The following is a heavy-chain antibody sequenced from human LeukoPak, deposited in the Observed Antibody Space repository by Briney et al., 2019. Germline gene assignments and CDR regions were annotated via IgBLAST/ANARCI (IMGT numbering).Heavy chain of an antibody. CDR3: AREAGTTLREAFDI. D-gene: IGHD1-7*01. J-gene: IGHJ3*02. CDR1: GFTFSTYS. Sequence: VGSLRLSCAASGFTFSTYSMNWVRQAPGRGLEWVSSIGSSSSSIYYADSVKGRFTISRDNAKNSLYLQMNSLRAEDTAVYYCAREAGTTLREAFDIWGQGTMVTVSS. CDR2: IGSSSSSI. V-gene: IGHV3-21*01.